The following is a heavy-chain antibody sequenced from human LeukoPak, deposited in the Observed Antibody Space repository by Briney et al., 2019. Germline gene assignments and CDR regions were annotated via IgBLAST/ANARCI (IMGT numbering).Heavy chain of an antibody. D-gene: IGHD2-15*01. Sequence: ASVKVSCKASGYTFTSYGISWVRQAPGQGLEWMGWINAYNGNTNYAQKLQGRVTMTTDTSTSTAYMELSSLRSDDTAVYYCARLRHCSGGSCYPHNWFDPWGQGTLVTVSS. CDR3: ARLRHCSGGSCYPHNWFDP. V-gene: IGHV1-18*01. J-gene: IGHJ5*02. CDR2: INAYNGNT. CDR1: GYTFTSYG.